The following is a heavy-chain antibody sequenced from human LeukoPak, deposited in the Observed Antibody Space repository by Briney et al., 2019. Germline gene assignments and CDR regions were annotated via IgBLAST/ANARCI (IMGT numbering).Heavy chain of an antibody. CDR3: ARDNLQKGGFDY. V-gene: IGHV3-64*01. J-gene: IGHJ4*02. CDR1: GFTFSSYA. Sequence: TGGSLRLSCAASGFTFSSYAMHWVRQAPGKGLEYVSAISSNGGSTYYAKSVKGRCTISRDNSKNTLYLQMGSLRAEDMAVYYCARDNLQKGGFDYWGQGTLVTVSS. CDR2: ISSNGGST. D-gene: IGHD4-11*01.